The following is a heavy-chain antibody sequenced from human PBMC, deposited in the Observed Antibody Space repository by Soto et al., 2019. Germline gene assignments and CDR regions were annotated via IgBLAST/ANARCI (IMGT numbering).Heavy chain of an antibody. CDR2: ISSSSSTI. Sequence: EVPLVESGGGLVQPGGSLRLSCAASGFTFSSYSMNWVRQAPGKGLEWVSYISSSSSTIYYADSVKGRFTISRDNAKNSLYLQMNRLRAEDTAVYYCARVYPLWTAAGDYWGQGTLVTVSS. CDR1: GFTFSSYS. V-gene: IGHV3-48*01. J-gene: IGHJ4*02. CDR3: ARVYPLWTAAGDY. D-gene: IGHD6-13*01.